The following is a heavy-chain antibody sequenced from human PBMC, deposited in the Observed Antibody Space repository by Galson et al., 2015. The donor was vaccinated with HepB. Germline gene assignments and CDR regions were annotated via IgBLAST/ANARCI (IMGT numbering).Heavy chain of an antibody. CDR2: INAGNGNT. V-gene: IGHV1-3*01. CDR1: GYIFTNYA. Sequence: SVKVSCKASGYIFTNYALHWVRQAPGQRLEWMGWINAGNGNTKYSQNFQGRISITRDTSASTAYMELSSLRSEDTAMYYCARIPYGGNGFYNYYMDVWGKGTTVTVS. J-gene: IGHJ6*03. D-gene: IGHD4-23*01. CDR3: ARIPYGGNGFYNYYMDV.